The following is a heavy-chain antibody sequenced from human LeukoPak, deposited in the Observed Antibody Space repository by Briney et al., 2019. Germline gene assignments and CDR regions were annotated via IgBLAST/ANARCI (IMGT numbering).Heavy chain of an antibody. Sequence: SETLSLTCAVSGGSISSGGYSWSWIRQPPGKGLEWIGYIYHSGSTYYNPSLKSRVTISVDRSKNQFSLKLSSVTAADTAVYYCAIESLTSFGVAVVCDLWGRGTLVTVSS. J-gene: IGHJ2*01. CDR1: GGSISSGGYS. CDR2: IYHSGST. D-gene: IGHD3-3*01. V-gene: IGHV4-30-2*01. CDR3: AIESLTSFGVAVVCDL.